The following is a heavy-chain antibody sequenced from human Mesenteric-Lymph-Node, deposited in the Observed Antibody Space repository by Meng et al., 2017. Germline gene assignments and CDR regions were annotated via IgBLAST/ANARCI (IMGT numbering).Heavy chain of an antibody. CDR1: GFNFSSYA. J-gene: IGHJ5*02. V-gene: IGHV3-23*01. CDR2: ISGSGGTT. CDR3: VKEALNTGWRLNWFDP. Sequence: GESLKISCAASGFNFSSYAMIWVRQAPGKGLEGVSSISGSGGTTYYGDSVKGRFTISRDNSKNTLYLQMNSLRGEDTAVYYCVKEALNTGWRLNWFDPWGQGTLVTVSS. D-gene: IGHD6-19*01.